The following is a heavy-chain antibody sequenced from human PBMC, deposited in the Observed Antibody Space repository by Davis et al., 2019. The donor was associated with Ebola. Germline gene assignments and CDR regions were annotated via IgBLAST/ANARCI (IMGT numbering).Heavy chain of an antibody. CDR3: AKDGGYSYWTD. J-gene: IGHJ4*02. CDR2: ISAHNGHT. Sequence: ASVKVSCKASGYTFNSHGISWVRQAPGQGLEWMAWISAHNGHTNYAQKFQGRLTLTTDTSTSTVYMELRSLTSDDTAVYFCAKDGGYSYWTDWGQGTLVTVSS. CDR1: GYTFNSHG. D-gene: IGHD5-18*01. V-gene: IGHV1-18*01.